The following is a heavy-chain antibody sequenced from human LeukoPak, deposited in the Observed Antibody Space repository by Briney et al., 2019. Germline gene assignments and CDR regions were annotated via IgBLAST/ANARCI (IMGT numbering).Heavy chain of an antibody. D-gene: IGHD5-18*01. CDR3: ARGAAHSYGYFSDY. CDR1: GFIFSDYS. V-gene: IGHV3-48*01. Sequence: EGSLRLSCEGSGFIFSDYSMSWVRQAPGKGLEWLSFISTSSNTIYYADSVRGRFTVSRDNGNNLLFLQMTGLRAEDTAAYYCARGAAHSYGYFSDYWGQGILVAVSS. CDR2: ISTSSNTI. J-gene: IGHJ4*02.